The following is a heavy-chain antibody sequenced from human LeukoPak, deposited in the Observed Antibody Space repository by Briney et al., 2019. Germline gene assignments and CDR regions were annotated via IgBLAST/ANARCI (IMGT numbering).Heavy chain of an antibody. Sequence: GGSLRLSCAASGFSFNTYNMNWVRQAPGKGLEWVSSITMSSTYIYYADSVKGRFTISRDNAKSSVFLQMNSLRAEDTAVYYCARVIRDYYFDQWGQGTLVAVSS. V-gene: IGHV3-21*01. D-gene: IGHD3-9*01. CDR1: GFSFNTYN. CDR3: ARVIRDYYFDQ. J-gene: IGHJ4*02. CDR2: ITMSSTYI.